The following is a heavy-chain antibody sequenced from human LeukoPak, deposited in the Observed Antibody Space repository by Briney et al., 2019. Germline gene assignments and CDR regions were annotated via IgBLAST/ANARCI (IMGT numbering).Heavy chain of an antibody. CDR3: AKGQWELLPEIDY. CDR1: GFTFSSYG. D-gene: IGHD1-26*01. J-gene: IGHJ4*02. V-gene: IGHV3-30*18. CDR2: ISYDGSNK. Sequence: GGSLRLSCAASGFTFSSYGMHWVRQAPGKGLEWVAVISYDGSNKYYADSVKGRFTISRDNSKNTLYLQMNSLRAEDTAVYYCAKGQWELLPEIDYWGQGTLVTVSS.